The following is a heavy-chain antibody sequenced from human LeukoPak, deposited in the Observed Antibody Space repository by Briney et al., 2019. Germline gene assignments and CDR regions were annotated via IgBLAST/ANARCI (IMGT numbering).Heavy chain of an antibody. D-gene: IGHD3-10*01. Sequence: PSETLSLTCTVSGGSISSSSYYWGWIRQPPGKGLEWIGSIYYSGSTYYNPSLKSRVTISVDTSKNQFSLKLSSVTAADTAVYYCARLVTMVREPPANNWFDPWGQGTLVTVSS. CDR3: ARLVTMVREPPANNWFDP. CDR1: GGSISSSSYY. CDR2: IYYSGST. J-gene: IGHJ5*02. V-gene: IGHV4-39*01.